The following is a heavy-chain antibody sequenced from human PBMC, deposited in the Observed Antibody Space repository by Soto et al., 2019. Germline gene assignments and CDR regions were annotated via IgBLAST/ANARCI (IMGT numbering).Heavy chain of an antibody. Sequence: SVKVSCKTSGFSFSNSAVQWVRQARGQRLEWMGWIVVGSGNTKYEQKLRERVAITRDMSTSTVYMELSSLRSDGTAVYYCAAELYSGGSCCSFDIWGQGTMVTVSS. CDR3: AAELYSGGSCCSFDI. D-gene: IGHD2-15*01. V-gene: IGHV1-58*01. J-gene: IGHJ3*02. CDR2: IVVGSGNT. CDR1: GFSFSNSA.